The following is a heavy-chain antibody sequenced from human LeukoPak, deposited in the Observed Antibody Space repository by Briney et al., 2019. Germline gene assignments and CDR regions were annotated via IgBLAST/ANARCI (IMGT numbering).Heavy chain of an antibody. CDR2: INVYSGNT. CDR1: VYSFSSYG. D-gene: IGHD2-8*01. J-gene: IGHJ4*02. CDR3: ARISLGLRGGCKDYLDY. Sequence: ASVKVSCKASVYSFSSYGITWVRQAPGQALEWMGWINVYSGNTNYAQKFQGRVTTTTRTSTRTAYMELRRLRSGDAALYYCARISLGLRGGCKDYLDYWGQGTRVPVSS. V-gene: IGHV1-18*01.